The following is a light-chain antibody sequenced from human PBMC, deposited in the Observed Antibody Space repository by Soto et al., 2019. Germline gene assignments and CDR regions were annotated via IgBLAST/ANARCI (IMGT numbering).Light chain of an antibody. CDR2: GAS. J-gene: IGKJ2*01. CDR3: QQCHSWPSFT. CDR1: QGISTN. V-gene: IGKV3-15*01. Sequence: EIVMTQSPATLSVSPGERATLSCRASQGISTNLAWYQQKPGQSPRLLMYGASTRATGVPARFSGSGSGTEFTLTISSLQSEDFAVYYCQQCHSWPSFTFGQGTKLEIE.